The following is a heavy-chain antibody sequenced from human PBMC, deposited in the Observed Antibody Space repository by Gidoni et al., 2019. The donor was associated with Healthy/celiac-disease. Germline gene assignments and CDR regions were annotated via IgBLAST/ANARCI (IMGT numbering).Heavy chain of an antibody. D-gene: IGHD2-15*01. CDR1: GGSFSGYY. J-gene: IGHJ6*02. CDR3: ASRLLNIFQHYYYGMDV. V-gene: IGHV4-34*01. Sequence: QVQLQQWGAGLLKPSETLSLTCAVYGGSFSGYYWSWSRQPPGKGLEWIGEINHSGSTNYNPSLKSRVTISVDTSKNQFSLKLSSVTAADTAVYYCASRLLNIFQHYYYGMDVWGQGTTVTVSS. CDR2: INHSGST.